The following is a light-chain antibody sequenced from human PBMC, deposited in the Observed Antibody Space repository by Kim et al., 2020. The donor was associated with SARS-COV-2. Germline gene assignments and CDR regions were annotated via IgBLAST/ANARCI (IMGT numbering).Light chain of an antibody. CDR3: QQYYSTPHT. CDR1: QSALYSSNNKNY. CDR2: WAS. J-gene: IGKJ2*01. V-gene: IGKV4-1*01. Sequence: DIVMTQSPDSLAVSLGERATINCKSSQSALYSSNNKNYLAWYQQKPGQPPKLLIYWASTRESGVPDRFSGSGSGTDFTLTISSLQAEDVAVYYCQQYYSTPHTFGQGTKLEI.